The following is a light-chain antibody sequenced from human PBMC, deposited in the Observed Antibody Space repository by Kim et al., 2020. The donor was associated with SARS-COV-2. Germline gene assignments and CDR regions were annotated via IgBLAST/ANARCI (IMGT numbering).Light chain of an antibody. J-gene: IGKJ5*01. CDR1: QGIGND. Sequence: DIQMTQAPSSLSASVGHRVTITCRASQGIGNDFAWYQQKPGKAPKRLIYGASSLQSGVPSRFSGSGSGTEFTLTISNLQPEDFATYYCQQHRSYPITFGQGTRLEIK. CDR3: QQHRSYPIT. V-gene: IGKV1-17*02. CDR2: GAS.